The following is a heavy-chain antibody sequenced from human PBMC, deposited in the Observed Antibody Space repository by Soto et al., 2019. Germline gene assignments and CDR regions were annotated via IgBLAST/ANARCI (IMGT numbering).Heavy chain of an antibody. V-gene: IGHV3-23*01. CDR1: GFTFSSFA. Sequence: EVQLLESGGDLVQPGGSLRLSCVASGFTFSSFAMSWVRQAPGKGLEWVSLISGSGPNTYYAESVKGRFTISRDSSKSTLYLQMNSLRAEDTAVYYCSKGDRTSGFDCWGQGTLVNVSS. D-gene: IGHD6-19*01. J-gene: IGHJ4*02. CDR2: ISGSGPNT. CDR3: SKGDRTSGFDC.